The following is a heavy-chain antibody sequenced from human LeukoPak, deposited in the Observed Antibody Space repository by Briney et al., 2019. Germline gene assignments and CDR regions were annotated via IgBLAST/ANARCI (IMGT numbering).Heavy chain of an antibody. J-gene: IGHJ4*02. CDR3: AKEDTFCSGGSCYYDALDY. V-gene: IGHV3-33*06. D-gene: IGHD2-15*01. CDR2: IWYDGSNK. CDR1: GFTFSSYG. Sequence: PGGSLRLSCAASGFTFSSYGMHWVRQAPGKGLEWVAVIWYDGSNKYYADSVKGRFTISRDNSKNTLYLQMNSLRAEDTAVYYCAKEDTFCSGGSCYYDALDYWGQGTLVTVSS.